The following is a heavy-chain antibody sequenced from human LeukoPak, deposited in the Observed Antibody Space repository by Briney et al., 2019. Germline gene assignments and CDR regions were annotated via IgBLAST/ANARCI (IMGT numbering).Heavy chain of an antibody. Sequence: PSETLSLTCTVSGGSIRSSRYYWGWSRQPPGKGLEWIGSMYWSGSTYYNPSLERLVTISGVKSNKQISLKLSSVTAADTAVYYCATFAGGPIWVRGVIITSPEFDYWGQGTLVTVSS. CDR3: ATFAGGPIWVRGVIITSPEFDY. D-gene: IGHD3-10*01. J-gene: IGHJ4*02. CDR1: GGSIRSSRYY. CDR2: MYWSGST. V-gene: IGHV4-39*01.